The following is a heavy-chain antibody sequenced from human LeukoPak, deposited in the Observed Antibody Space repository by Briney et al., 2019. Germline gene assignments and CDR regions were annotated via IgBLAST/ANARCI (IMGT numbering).Heavy chain of an antibody. CDR1: GFIFSNYW. CDR2: IKPDGSGE. Sequence: GGSLRLSCAASGFIFSNYWMTWVRQAPGKALEWVANIKPDGSGEYYVDSLKGRFTISRDNAKNSLYLQMNSLRAEDTAVYYCARHREYQLLYLDYWGQGTLVTVSS. D-gene: IGHD2-2*01. J-gene: IGHJ4*02. V-gene: IGHV3-7*01. CDR3: ARHREYQLLYLDY.